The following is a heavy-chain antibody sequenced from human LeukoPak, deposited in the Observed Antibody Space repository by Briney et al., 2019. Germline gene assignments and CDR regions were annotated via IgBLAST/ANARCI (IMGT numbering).Heavy chain of an antibody. CDR3: TRLSHVAGAPKVSWFDP. J-gene: IGHJ5*02. Sequence: PSETLSLTCTVSAYSISNGWLWGWIRQPPGKGLEWIASIYHSGTMYFNPSLKSRVTMSVDTSKNQFSLKLTSVTAADTAVYYCTRLSHVAGAPKVSWFDPWGQGTLVTVSS. D-gene: IGHD2-15*01. CDR1: AYSISNGWL. V-gene: IGHV4-38-2*02. CDR2: IYHSGTM.